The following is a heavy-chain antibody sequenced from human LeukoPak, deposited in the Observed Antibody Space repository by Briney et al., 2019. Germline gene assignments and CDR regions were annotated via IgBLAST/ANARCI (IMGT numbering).Heavy chain of an antibody. D-gene: IGHD2/OR15-2a*01. V-gene: IGHV1-24*01. J-gene: IGHJ4*02. Sequence: GASVKVSCKASGGTFSSYAISWVRQAPGKGLEWMGGCNPEDGETIYAQKFQGRVTMIEDTSTDTAYMELSSLRSEDTAVYYCATVSFWGQGTLVTVSS. CDR3: ATVSF. CDR1: GGTFSSYA. CDR2: CNPEDGET.